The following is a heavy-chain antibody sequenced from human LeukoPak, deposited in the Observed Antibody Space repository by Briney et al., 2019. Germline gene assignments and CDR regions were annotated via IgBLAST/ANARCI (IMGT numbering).Heavy chain of an antibody. D-gene: IGHD1-7*01. V-gene: IGHV1-8*01. CDR2: MNPNSGNT. Sequence: VKVSCMASGYTFTSYDINWVRQATGQGLEWMGWMNPNSGNTGYAQKFQGRVTMTRNTSISTAYMELSSLRSEDTAVYYCASRWMYNWNYNDAFDIWGQGTMVTVSS. CDR3: ASRWMYNWNYNDAFDI. J-gene: IGHJ3*02. CDR1: GYTFTSYD.